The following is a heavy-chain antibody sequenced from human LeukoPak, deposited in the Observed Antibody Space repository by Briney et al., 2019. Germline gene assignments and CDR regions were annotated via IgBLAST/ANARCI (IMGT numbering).Heavy chain of an antibody. J-gene: IGHJ4*02. CDR3: ARLAANDGYNRHIDY. Sequence: GESLKISCQGSGYIFTTYWTGWVRQTPGKGLEWMGMIFPVDSDTRYSPSFQGQVTISIDKSISTAYLQWSSLKASDTAMYFCARLAANDGYNRHIDYWGQGTLVTVSS. D-gene: IGHD5-24*01. CDR2: IFPVDSDT. CDR1: GYIFTTYW. V-gene: IGHV5-51*01.